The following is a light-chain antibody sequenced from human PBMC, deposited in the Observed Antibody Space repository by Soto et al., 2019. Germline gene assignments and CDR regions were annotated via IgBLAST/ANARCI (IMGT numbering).Light chain of an antibody. V-gene: IGKV3-20*01. CDR1: QSVTSDY. CDR2: AAS. Sequence: EIVLTQSPGTLSLSPGERATLSCRASQSVTSDYLAWYQQKPGQAPRLLIYAASTRATGIPDRFTGSGSGTDFTVTITRLEPEDFAVYYCQQYAGSPLTFGGGAKVEIK. CDR3: QQYAGSPLT. J-gene: IGKJ4*01.